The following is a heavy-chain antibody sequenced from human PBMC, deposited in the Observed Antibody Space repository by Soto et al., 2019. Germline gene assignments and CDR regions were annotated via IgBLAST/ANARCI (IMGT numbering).Heavy chain of an antibody. CDR1: GFSFSGYS. CDR2: ISSSSTFI. Sequence: EVQLVESGGGLVKPGGSLRLSCAASGFSFSGYSIHWVRQAPGKGLEWVSSISSSSTFINYADSVKSRFTISRDNAKNSLYLQMNSLRAEDTAVYYCARDKVRSSNWFDPWGQGTLVTVSS. J-gene: IGHJ5*02. V-gene: IGHV3-21*01. CDR3: ARDKVRSSNWFDP.